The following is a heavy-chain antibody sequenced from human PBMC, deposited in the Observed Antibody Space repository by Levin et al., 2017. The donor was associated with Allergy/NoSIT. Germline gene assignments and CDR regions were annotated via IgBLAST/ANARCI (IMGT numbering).Heavy chain of an antibody. CDR3: ARWEDYYGSADLDY. J-gene: IGHJ4*02. CDR1: GYTFTGYY. CDR2: INPNSGGT. D-gene: IGHD3-10*01. Sequence: ASVKVSCKASGYTFTGYYMHWVRQAPGQGLEWMGWINPNSGGTNYAQKFQGRVTMTRDTSISTAYMELSRLRSDDTAVYYCARWEDYYGSADLDYWGQGTLVTVSS. V-gene: IGHV1-2*02.